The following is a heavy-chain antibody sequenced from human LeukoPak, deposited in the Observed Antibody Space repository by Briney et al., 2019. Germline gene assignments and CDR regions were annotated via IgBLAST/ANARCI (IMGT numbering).Heavy chain of an antibody. V-gene: IGHV4-61*03. CDR2: IYYSGMA. D-gene: IGHD1-1*01. Sequence: PSETLSLTCTVSGGSISSGGYYWSWIRQPPGKGLEWIGYIYYSGMANYEPSLKSRVSISVDTSKNHFSLKLSSVTAADTAVYYCARQRGGDYWGQGTLVTVSS. CDR3: ARQRGGDY. CDR1: GGSISSGGYY. J-gene: IGHJ4*02.